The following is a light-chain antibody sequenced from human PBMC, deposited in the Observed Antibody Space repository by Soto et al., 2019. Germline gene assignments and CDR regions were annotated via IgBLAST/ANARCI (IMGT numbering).Light chain of an antibody. Sequence: SYELTQSPSVSVSPGQTASISCSGEKLGENFVCWYQQKPGQSPVVVIYHDDKRPSGIPERFSGSSSGNRATLTIAVTQALDEADYYCQAWDNNTAVFGGGTKLTVL. J-gene: IGLJ2*01. CDR1: KLGENF. V-gene: IGLV3-1*01. CDR2: HDD. CDR3: QAWDNNTAV.